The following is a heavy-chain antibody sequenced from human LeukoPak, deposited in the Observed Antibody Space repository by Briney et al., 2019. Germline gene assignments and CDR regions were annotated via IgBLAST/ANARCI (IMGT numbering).Heavy chain of an antibody. CDR2: IYYSVST. CDR1: GGSISSYY. V-gene: IGHV4-59*08. Sequence: SETLSLTCTVSGGSISSYYWSWIRQPPGKGLEWIGYIYYSVSTNYNPSLKSRVTISVDTSKNQFSLKLSSVTAADTAVYYCARLINPEPGIAVAGTRWFDPWGQGTLVTVSS. CDR3: ARLINPEPGIAVAGTRWFDP. J-gene: IGHJ5*02. D-gene: IGHD6-19*01.